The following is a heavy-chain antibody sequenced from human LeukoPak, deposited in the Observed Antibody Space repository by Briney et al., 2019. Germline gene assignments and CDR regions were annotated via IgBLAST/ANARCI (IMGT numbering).Heavy chain of an antibody. Sequence: PSETLSLTCTVSGGSISSYYWSWIRQPAGKGLEWIGRIYTSGSTNYNPSLKSRVTISVDTSKNQFSLKLSSVTAADTAVYYCASGGSAGSVYYWGQGTLVTVSS. CDR3: ASGGSAGSVYY. CDR1: GGSISSYY. D-gene: IGHD3-10*01. J-gene: IGHJ4*02. CDR2: IYTSGST. V-gene: IGHV4-4*07.